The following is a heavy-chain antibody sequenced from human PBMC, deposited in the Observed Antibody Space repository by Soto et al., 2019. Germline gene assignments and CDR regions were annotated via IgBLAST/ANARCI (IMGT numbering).Heavy chain of an antibody. J-gene: IGHJ4*02. CDR1: GFSFSNYW. CDR3: ARVRWANIVATTPFDY. Sequence: GGSLRLSCAATGFSFSNYWVHWVRQAPGKGLEWVSGIKSDGRTTAYADSVKGRFTISRDNAKNTLHLQMNSLRAEDTAVYYCARVRWANIVATTPFDYWGQGTLVTVPQ. CDR2: IKSDGRTT. D-gene: IGHD5-12*01. V-gene: IGHV3-74*01.